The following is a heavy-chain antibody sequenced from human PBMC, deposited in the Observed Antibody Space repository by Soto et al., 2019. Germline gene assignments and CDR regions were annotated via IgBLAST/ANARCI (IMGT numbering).Heavy chain of an antibody. Sequence: SETLSLTCTVSGGYITNGGYYWSLIRKLPGKGLEWIGHRYYSESTYYNPSLKSRVSISLDTSKNQFSLKLSFVTAADTAMYYCARPKCSGGSCYSWPLDYWGQGTPVTVSS. D-gene: IGHD2-15*01. CDR3: ARPKCSGGSCYSWPLDY. CDR1: GGYITNGGYY. J-gene: IGHJ4*02. V-gene: IGHV4-31*03. CDR2: RYYSEST.